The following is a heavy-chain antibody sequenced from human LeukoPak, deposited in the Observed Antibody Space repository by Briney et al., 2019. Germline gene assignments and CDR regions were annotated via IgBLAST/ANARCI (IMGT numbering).Heavy chain of an antibody. CDR3: AKSRTVGTRDFDY. D-gene: IGHD4-23*01. J-gene: IGHJ4*02. CDR2: ISGSGGST. CDR1: GFTFSSYA. V-gene: IGHV3-23*01. Sequence: GGSRRLSCAVSGFTFSSYAMSWVRQAPGKGLEWVSAISGSGGSTYYADSVKGRFTISRDNSKNTLYLQMNSLRAEDTAVYYCAKSRTVGTRDFDYWGQGTLVTVSS.